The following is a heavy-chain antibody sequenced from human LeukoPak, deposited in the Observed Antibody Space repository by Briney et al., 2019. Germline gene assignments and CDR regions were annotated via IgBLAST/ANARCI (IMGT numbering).Heavy chain of an antibody. J-gene: IGHJ6*03. CDR2: IWYGGCNK. CDR1: GFTFSSYG. CDR3: AKQGPIHYYMDV. Sequence: GRSLRLSCAASGFTFSSYGMHWVRQAPGKGLEWVAVIWYGGCNKYYADSVKGRFTISRDNSKNTLYLQMNSLRAEDTAVYYCAKQGPIHYYMDVWSKGTTVTVSS. V-gene: IGHV3-30*18.